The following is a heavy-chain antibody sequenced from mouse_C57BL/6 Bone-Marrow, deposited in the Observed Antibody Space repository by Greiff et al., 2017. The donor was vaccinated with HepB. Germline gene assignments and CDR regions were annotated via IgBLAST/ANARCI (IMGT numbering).Heavy chain of an antibody. CDR3: ARREWLRREFAY. V-gene: IGHV5-2*01. D-gene: IGHD2-2*01. Sequence: EVNLVESGGGLVQPGESLKLSCESNEYEFPSHDMSWVRKTPEKRLELVAAINSDGGSTYYPDTMESRFIISRDNTKKTLYLQMSSLRSEDTALYYCARREWLRREFAYWGQGTLVTVSA. J-gene: IGHJ3*01. CDR1: EYEFPSHD. CDR2: INSDGGST.